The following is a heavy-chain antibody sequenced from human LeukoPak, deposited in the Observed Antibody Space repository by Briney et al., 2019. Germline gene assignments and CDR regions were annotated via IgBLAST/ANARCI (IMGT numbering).Heavy chain of an antibody. V-gene: IGHV3-33*01. Sequence: PGGSLRLSCAPSGFTFSSYGMHWVRQAPGKGLEWVAVIWYDGSNKYYADSVKGRFTISRDNSKNTLHLQMNSLRAEDTAVYYCAGTDGLMVRGVIANYYYYYMDVWGKGTTVTVSS. CDR3: AGTDGLMVRGVIANYYYYYMDV. CDR2: IWYDGSNK. J-gene: IGHJ6*03. CDR1: GFTFSSYG. D-gene: IGHD3-10*01.